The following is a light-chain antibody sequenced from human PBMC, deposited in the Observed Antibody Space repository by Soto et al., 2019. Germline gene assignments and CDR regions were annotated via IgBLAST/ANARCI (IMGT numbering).Light chain of an antibody. CDR3: QQYENLPP. J-gene: IGKJ5*01. CDR2: DAS. CDR1: QTISSW. V-gene: IGKV1-33*01. Sequence: LQMTQSPCTLSGSLGGSVPITCRASQTISSWLAWYQQKPGRAPKPLIYDASNLEAGVPSRFRGSGSGTDFTFTISRLQPEDIATYYCQQYENLPPFGQGARTEIK.